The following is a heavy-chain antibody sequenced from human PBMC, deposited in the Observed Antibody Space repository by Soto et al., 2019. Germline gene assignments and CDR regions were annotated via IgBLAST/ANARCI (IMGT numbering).Heavy chain of an antibody. CDR1: GTSVSGANW. D-gene: IGHD3-22*01. Sequence: SETLSLTCAVSGTSVSGANWWGWVRQPPGKGLEWIGEIHSSGNTDYNPSLKSRVTISRDMSKNEFSLKLTSVTAADTAVYYCARTGPYSSGNNWGQGTLVTVSS. CDR3: ARTGPYSSGNN. CDR2: IHSSGNT. V-gene: IGHV4-4*02. J-gene: IGHJ4*02.